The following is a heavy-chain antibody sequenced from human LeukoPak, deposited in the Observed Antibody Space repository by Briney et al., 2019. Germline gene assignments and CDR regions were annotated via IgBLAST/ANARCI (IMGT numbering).Heavy chain of an antibody. CDR2: ISYDGSNK. CDR1: GFTFSSYA. D-gene: IGHD3-9*01. J-gene: IGHJ6*02. CDR3: AKVYNPYYDILTGPPYYYYGMDV. Sequence: GGSLRLSCAASGFTFSSYAMHWVRQAPGKGLEWVAVISYDGSNKYYADSVKGRFTISRDNSKNTLYLQMNSLRAEDTAVYYCAKVYNPYYDILTGPPYYYYGMDVWGQGTTVTVSS. V-gene: IGHV3-30-3*01.